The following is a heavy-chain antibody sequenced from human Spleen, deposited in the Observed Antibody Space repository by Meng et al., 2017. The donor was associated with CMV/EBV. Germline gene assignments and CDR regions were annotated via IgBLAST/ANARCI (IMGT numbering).Heavy chain of an antibody. Sequence: GESLKISCQGSGYSFTSYWIGWVRQMPGKGLEWMGVIYPGDSDTRYSPSFQGQVTISADKSISTASLQWSSLKAWDTAMYYCARQILDSSSWTTRYFDYWGQGTLVTVSS. J-gene: IGHJ4*02. CDR1: GYSFTSYW. CDR2: IYPGDSDT. D-gene: IGHD6-13*01. V-gene: IGHV5-51*01. CDR3: ARQILDSSSWTTRYFDY.